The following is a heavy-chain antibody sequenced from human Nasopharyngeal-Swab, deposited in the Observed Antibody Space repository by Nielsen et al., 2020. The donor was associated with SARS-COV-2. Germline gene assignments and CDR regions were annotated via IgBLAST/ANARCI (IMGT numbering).Heavy chain of an antibody. CDR1: GFTFSSYA. D-gene: IGHD1/OR15-1a*01. Sequence: GESLKISCAASGFTFSSYAMSWVRQAPGKGLEWVSVIYSGGSSTYYADSVKGRFTISRDNSKNTLYLQMNRLRAEDTAVYYCAKDEQAIWGQGTLVTVSS. CDR3: AKDEQAI. J-gene: IGHJ4*02. V-gene: IGHV3-23*03. CDR2: IYSGGSST.